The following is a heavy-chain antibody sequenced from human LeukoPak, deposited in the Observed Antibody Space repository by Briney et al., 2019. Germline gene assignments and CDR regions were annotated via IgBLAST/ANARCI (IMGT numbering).Heavy chain of an antibody. V-gene: IGHV1-2*06. D-gene: IGHD2-2*01. CDR1: GYTFTGYY. CDR3: AREDYCSSTSCYGSWFDP. J-gene: IGHJ5*02. Sequence: GASVKVSCKASGYTFTGYYMHWVRQAPGQGLEWMGRINPNSGGTNYAQKFQGRVTMTRDTSISTAYMELSRLRSDDTAVYYCAREDYCSSTSCYGSWFDPWGQGTLVTVSS. CDR2: INPNSGGT.